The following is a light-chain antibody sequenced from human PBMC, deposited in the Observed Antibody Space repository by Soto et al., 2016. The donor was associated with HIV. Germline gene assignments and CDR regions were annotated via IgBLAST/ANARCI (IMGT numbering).Light chain of an antibody. V-gene: IGLV3-21*03. J-gene: IGLJ3*02. Sequence: SYVLPQPPSVSVAPGKTARITCGGNDIGSKSVHWYQQKPGQAPVLVVYDDDDRPSGIPERFSGSSSGNTATLTISRVEIGDEADYYCQVWDSSSDHWVFGGRDQARPS. CDR1: DIGSKS. CDR2: DDD. CDR3: QVWDSSSDHWV.